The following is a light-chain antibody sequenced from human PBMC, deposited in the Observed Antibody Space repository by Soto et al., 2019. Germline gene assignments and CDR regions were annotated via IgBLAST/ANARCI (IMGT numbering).Light chain of an antibody. J-gene: IGKJ4*01. Sequence: DIQMTQSPSSLSASVGDRVTITCRTSQSISSYLNWYQQKPGRAPKLLIYAAYNLQSGVPSRFSGSGSGTDFTLAISGLQPDDFATYYCQQSYSIPLTFGKGTKVDIK. CDR3: QQSYSIPLT. CDR2: AAY. V-gene: IGKV1-39*01. CDR1: QSISSY.